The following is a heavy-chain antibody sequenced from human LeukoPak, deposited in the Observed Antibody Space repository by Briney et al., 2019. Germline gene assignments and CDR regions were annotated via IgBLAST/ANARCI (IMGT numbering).Heavy chain of an antibody. V-gene: IGHV5-51*01. CDR1: GYSFTSYW. J-gene: IGHJ4*02. Sequence: GESLKISCKGSGYSFTSYWIGWVRQMPGKGLEWMGIIYPGDSDTRYSPSFQGQVTISADKPISTAYLQWSSLKASDTAMYYCARNADYGDYVGSFDYWGQGTLVTVSS. CDR2: IYPGDSDT. D-gene: IGHD4-17*01. CDR3: ARNADYGDYVGSFDY.